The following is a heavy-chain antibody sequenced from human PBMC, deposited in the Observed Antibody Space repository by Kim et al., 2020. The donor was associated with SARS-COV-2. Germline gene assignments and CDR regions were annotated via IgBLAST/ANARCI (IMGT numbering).Heavy chain of an antibody. V-gene: IGHV3-23*01. J-gene: IGHJ6*02. CDR3: ATAVSRGSNNNFHYGMDV. CDR2: ISGSGHSK. CDR1: GFTFNAYA. Sequence: GGSLRLSCAASGFTFNAYAMSWVRQAPGKGLEWVSSISGSGHSKYYADSVKGRLIISRDNIKKTLFMQMNSLRAEDTALYYCATAVSRGSNNNFHYGMDVWGQGTTVTVAS. D-gene: IGHD1-1*01.